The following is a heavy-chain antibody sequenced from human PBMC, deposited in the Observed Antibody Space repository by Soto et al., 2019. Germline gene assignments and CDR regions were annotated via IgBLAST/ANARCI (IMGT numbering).Heavy chain of an antibody. CDR3: AAGLYDSSGYYLIDY. CDR2: ISGYNGDT. Sequence: ASVKVSCKTSGYTFTSYGVSWVRQAPGQGLEWMGWISGYNGDTRYAQNFQDRVTMTTDMSISTAYMELSSLRSEDTAVYYCAAGLYDSSGYYLIDYWGQGTLVTVSS. J-gene: IGHJ4*02. V-gene: IGHV1-18*01. CDR1: GYTFTSYG. D-gene: IGHD3-22*01.